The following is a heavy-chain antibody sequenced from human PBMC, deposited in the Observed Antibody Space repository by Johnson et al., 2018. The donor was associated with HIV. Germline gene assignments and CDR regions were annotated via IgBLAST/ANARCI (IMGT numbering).Heavy chain of an antibody. Sequence: EVQLVESGGGLVQPGGSLRLSCVGSGFTLTDHYMDWVRQAPGKGLEWVSAISGSGGSTYYADSVKGRFTISRDNSKNTLYLQMNSLRAEDTAVYYCARDLPAITARPGGAFDIWGQGTMVTVSS. CDR2: ISGSGGST. D-gene: IGHD6-6*01. J-gene: IGHJ3*02. CDR1: GFTLTDHY. CDR3: ARDLPAITARPGGAFDI. V-gene: IGHV3-23*04.